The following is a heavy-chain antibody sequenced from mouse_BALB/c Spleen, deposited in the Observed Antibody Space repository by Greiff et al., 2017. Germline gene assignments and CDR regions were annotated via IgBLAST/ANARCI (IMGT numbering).Heavy chain of an antibody. CDR3: ARPLYDGYYAWFAY. V-gene: IGHV5-12-1*01. J-gene: IGHJ3*01. CDR1: GFAFSSYD. Sequence: EVKLVESGGGLVKPGGSLKLSCAASGFAFSSYDMSWVRQTPEKRLEWVAYISSGGGSTYYPDTVKGRFTNSRDNAKNTLYLQMSSLKSEDTAMYYCARPLYDGYYAWFAYWGQGTLVTVSA. CDR2: ISSGGGST. D-gene: IGHD2-3*01.